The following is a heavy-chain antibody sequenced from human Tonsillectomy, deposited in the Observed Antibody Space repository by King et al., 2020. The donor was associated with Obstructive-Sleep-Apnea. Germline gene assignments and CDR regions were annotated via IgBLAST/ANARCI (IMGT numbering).Heavy chain of an antibody. D-gene: IGHD2-8*01. CDR3: VRRKWAWFFDL. CDR1: GYKFTGCW. Sequence: QLVQSGAEVKKPGESLKISCKFSGYKFTGCWIVWVRQMPGKVLEWMGIIFPDDSETSYNPSFQGQVTISADKSITTAYLQWSSLKASDTAIYYCVRRKWAWFFDLWGRGTLLTVSS. CDR2: IFPDDSET. J-gene: IGHJ2*01. V-gene: IGHV5-51*01.